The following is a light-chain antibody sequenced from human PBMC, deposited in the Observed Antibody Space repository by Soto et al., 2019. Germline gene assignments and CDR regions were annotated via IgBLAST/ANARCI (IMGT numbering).Light chain of an antibody. CDR1: RNLLHSNGYYY. J-gene: IGKJ4*01. V-gene: IGKV2-28*01. CDR3: AQGLATPFT. CDR2: LGS. Sequence: EIVLTQSPLSLPVTPGEPASISCRSSRNLLHSNGYYYLDWYLQKPGQSPQLLIKLGSNRASGVPDRFSGSGSGTDFTLTISRVEAEDVGVYFCAQGLATPFTFGGGTKVEIK.